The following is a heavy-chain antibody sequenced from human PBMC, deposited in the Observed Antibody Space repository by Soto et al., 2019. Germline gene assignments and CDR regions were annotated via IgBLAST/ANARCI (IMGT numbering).Heavy chain of an antibody. J-gene: IGHJ5*02. V-gene: IGHV3-48*02. Sequence: PGGSLRLSCVASGFSLSDYAVNWVRQAPGKGLEWVSFISSDSRTIYYADSVEGRFTVSRDNARNSVSLQMDSLRDEDAAVYYCAKGDSSGSFDPSRGYSTPDHWGLGTLVTVSS. CDR3: AKGDSSGSFDPSRGYSTPDH. CDR2: ISSDSRTI. CDR1: GFSLSDYA. D-gene: IGHD3-3*01.